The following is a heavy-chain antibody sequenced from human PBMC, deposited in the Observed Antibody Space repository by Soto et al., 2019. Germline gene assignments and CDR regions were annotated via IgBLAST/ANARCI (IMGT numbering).Heavy chain of an antibody. Sequence: EVQLLESGGGLVQPGGSLRLSCAASGFTFSSYAMNWVRQAPGKGLEWVSVISGSGGSTYYADSVKGRFTISRDNSKNTLDLQRNSLRAEDTAVYYCASRSSGWYFEYWGQGTLVTVSS. CDR1: GFTFSSYA. J-gene: IGHJ4*02. V-gene: IGHV3-23*01. CDR3: ASRSSGWYFEY. CDR2: ISGSGGST. D-gene: IGHD6-19*01.